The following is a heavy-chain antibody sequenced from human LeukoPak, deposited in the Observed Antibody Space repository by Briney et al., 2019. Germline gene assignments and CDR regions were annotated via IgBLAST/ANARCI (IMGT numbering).Heavy chain of an antibody. V-gene: IGHV3-30*14. D-gene: IGHD3-16*01. CDR3: ARIYVWGSYSPYYFDY. CDR1: GFTFRNYV. CDR2: TSSDLNVK. Sequence: GGSLRLSCAASGFTFRNYVIHWVRQAPGKGLEWVAVTSSDLNVKLYADSVKGRFTISRDNSKNTLYLQMNSLRAEDTAVYYCARIYVWGSYSPYYFDYWGQGILVTVSS. J-gene: IGHJ4*02.